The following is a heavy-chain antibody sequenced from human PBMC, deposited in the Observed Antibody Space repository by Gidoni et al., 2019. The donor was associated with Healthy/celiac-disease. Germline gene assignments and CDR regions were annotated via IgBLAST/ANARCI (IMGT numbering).Heavy chain of an antibody. V-gene: IGHV1-2*02. D-gene: IGHD2-15*01. CDR3: AGGPVVYCSGGSCYVDWFDP. CDR1: GYTFTGYY. J-gene: IGHJ5*02. Sequence: QVQLVQSGAEVKKPGASVKVSCKASGYTFTGYYMQWVRQAPGQCLEWMGWINPNRGGTNYAQKFKGRVTMTRDTSISTAYMELSRLSSDDTAVYYCAGGPVVYCSGGSCYVDWFDPWGQGTLVTVSS. CDR2: INPNRGGT.